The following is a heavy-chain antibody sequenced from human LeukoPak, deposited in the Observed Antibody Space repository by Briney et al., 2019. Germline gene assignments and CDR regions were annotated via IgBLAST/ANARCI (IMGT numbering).Heavy chain of an antibody. Sequence: GGSLRLSCAASGFTFSSYAMSWVRQAPGKGLEWVSAISGSGGSTYYADSVKGRFTISRDNSKNTLYLQMNSLRAEDTAVYYCAKGLATFGGVIVSGDYWGQGTLVTVSS. CDR2: ISGSGGST. V-gene: IGHV3-23*01. CDR1: GFTFSSYA. D-gene: IGHD3-16*02. CDR3: AKGLATFGGVIVSGDY. J-gene: IGHJ4*02.